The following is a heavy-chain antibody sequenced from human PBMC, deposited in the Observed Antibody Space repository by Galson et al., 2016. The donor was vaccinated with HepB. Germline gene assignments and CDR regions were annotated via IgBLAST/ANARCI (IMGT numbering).Heavy chain of an antibody. CDR3: AKGLRAVSPNTMFDP. D-gene: IGHD3-3*01. J-gene: IGHJ5*02. CDR1: GFRFRNYA. V-gene: IGHV3-23*01. CDR2: INDSGGSK. Sequence: SLRLSCAASGFRFRNYAMFWVRQAPGKGLEWVSGINDSGGSKYYAGSVKGRFTVSRDNSRNTLYLQMNSLRADDTSLYHCAKGLRAVSPNTMFDPWGQGTLVTVSS.